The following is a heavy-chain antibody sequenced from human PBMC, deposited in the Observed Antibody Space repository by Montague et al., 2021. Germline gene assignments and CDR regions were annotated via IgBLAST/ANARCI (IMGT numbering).Heavy chain of an antibody. Sequence: SLRLSCAASGFTFDDFAMHWVRQVPGKGLEWVSLIFREGYDTKYADSVKGRFTISRDNSRNSLYLQMDSLKPEDSALYFCSKGRDAPDYYAMDVWGQGTTVTVS. CDR2: IFREGYDT. CDR1: GFTFDDFA. V-gene: IGHV3-43*02. D-gene: IGHD3-10*01. CDR3: SKGRDAPDYYAMDV. J-gene: IGHJ6*02.